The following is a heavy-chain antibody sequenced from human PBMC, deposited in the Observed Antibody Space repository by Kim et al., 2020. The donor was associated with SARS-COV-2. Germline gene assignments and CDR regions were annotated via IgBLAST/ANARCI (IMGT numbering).Heavy chain of an antibody. D-gene: IGHD6-13*01. J-gene: IGHJ4*02. V-gene: IGHV3-7*03. CDR3: ARSLGSWYEPRYFDY. Sequence: GGSLRLSCAASGFTFSSYWMSWVRQAPGKGLEWVANIKQDGSEKYYVDSVKGRFTISRDNAKNSLYLQMNSLRAEDTAVYYCARSLGSWYEPRYFDYWGQGTLVTVSS. CDR2: IKQDGSEK. CDR1: GFTFSSYW.